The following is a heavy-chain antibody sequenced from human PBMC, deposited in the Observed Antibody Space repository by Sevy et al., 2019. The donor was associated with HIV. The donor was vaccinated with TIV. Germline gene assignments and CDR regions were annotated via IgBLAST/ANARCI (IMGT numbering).Heavy chain of an antibody. CDR3: ARVGRGDWLFFDY. CDR1: GGSINDYY. CDR2: IYFSGNT. Sequence: SETLSLTCTVSGGSINDYYWSWVRQPPGKGLDWIGYIYFSGNTDYNHSLKSRVTISVDTSKNQFSLRLSSVTAADTAVYYCARVGRGDWLFFDYWGLGTLVTVSS. J-gene: IGHJ4*02. V-gene: IGHV4-59*01. D-gene: IGHD3-22*01.